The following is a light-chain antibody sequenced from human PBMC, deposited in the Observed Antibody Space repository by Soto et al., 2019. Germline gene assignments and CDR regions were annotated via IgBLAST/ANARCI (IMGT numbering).Light chain of an antibody. CDR3: SSYAGSNNPWV. J-gene: IGLJ1*01. CDR1: SSDVGGYNY. V-gene: IGLV2-8*01. CDR2: EVS. Sequence: SALTQPPSASGSPGQSVTISCTGTSSDVGGYNYVSWYQQHPGKAPKLMIYEVSKRPSGVPDRFSGSKSGNTASLTVSGLQAEDEADYYCSSYAGSNNPWVFGTGTKVTVL.